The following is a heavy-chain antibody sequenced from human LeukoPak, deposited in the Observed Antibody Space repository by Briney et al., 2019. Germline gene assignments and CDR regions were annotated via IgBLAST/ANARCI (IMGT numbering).Heavy chain of an antibody. CDR2: ISAYNGNT. CDR1: GYTFTSYG. V-gene: IGHV1-18*01. D-gene: IGHD5-24*01. CDR3: ARDFGEMAPAADAFDI. Sequence: ASVKVSCKASGYTFTSYGVSWVRQAPGQGLEWMGWISAYNGNTNYAQKLEGRVTMTTDTSTSTAYMELRSLRSDDTAVYYCARDFGEMAPAADAFDIWGQGTMVTVSS. J-gene: IGHJ3*02.